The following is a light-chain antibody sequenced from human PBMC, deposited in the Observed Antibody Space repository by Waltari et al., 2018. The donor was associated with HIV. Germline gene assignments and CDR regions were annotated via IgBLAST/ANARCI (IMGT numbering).Light chain of an antibody. CDR1: QSISSW. J-gene: IGKJ2*02. CDR3: QQYSNYPGT. V-gene: IGKV1-5*03. CDR2: KAS. Sequence: DIQMTQSPSTLSASVGDRVTITCRDSQSISSWLAWYQQKPGNAPKLLIYKASSLESGVPSRFSGSGSGPEFTLTISSLQPDDFATYYCQQYSNYPGTFGQGTKLEIK.